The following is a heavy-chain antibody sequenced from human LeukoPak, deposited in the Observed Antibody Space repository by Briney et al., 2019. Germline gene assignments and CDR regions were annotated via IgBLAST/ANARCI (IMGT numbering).Heavy chain of an antibody. CDR2: IWYDGSNK. V-gene: IGHV3-33*01. CDR3: ARDLTQLALFDY. D-gene: IGHD6-13*01. J-gene: IGHJ4*02. CDR1: GFTFSNYG. Sequence: ERSLRLSCAASGFTFSNYGMHWVRQAPGKGLEWVAVIWYDGSNKYYADSVKGRFTLSRDNSKNTLFLQMNSLRPEDTAVYFCARDLTQLALFDYWGQGTLVTVSS.